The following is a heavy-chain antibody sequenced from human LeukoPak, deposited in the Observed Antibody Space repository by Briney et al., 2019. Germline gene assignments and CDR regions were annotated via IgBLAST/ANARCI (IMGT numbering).Heavy chain of an antibody. V-gene: IGHV1-69*13. CDR1: GGTFSSYA. D-gene: IGHD3-22*01. J-gene: IGHJ4*02. Sequence: ASVKVSCTASGGTFSSYAISWVRQAPGQGLEWMGGIIPIFGTANYAQKFQGRVTITADESTSTAYMELSSLRSEDTAVYYCARCYHYYDSSGYYYLFDYWGQGTLVTVSS. CDR2: IIPIFGTA. CDR3: ARCYHYYDSSGYYYLFDY.